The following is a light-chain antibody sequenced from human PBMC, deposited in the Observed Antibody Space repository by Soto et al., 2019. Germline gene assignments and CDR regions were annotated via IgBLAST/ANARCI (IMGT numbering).Light chain of an antibody. Sequence: DIQMTQSPSSVSASVGDRVTITCRASQGISTNLAWYQQKPGKAPKLLIYAASSLQSGVPPRFSGSGSGTDFTLTISSLQPEDFAIYYCQQANRVPLSFGQGTRLEIK. CDR3: QQANRVPLS. CDR1: QGISTN. CDR2: AAS. V-gene: IGKV1-12*01. J-gene: IGKJ5*01.